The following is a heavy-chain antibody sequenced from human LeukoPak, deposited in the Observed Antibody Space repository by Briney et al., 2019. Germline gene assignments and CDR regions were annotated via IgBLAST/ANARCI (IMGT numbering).Heavy chain of an antibody. CDR3: ARVRRYDSSGYN. Sequence: SGTLSLTCTVSGGSISSGGYYWSWSRQHPGKGLAWIGDIYYSGRNYYNPSLKSRVTISVDTSKNQFSLKLSSVTAADTAVYYCARVRRYDSSGYNWGQGTLVTVSS. CDR1: GGSISSGGYY. CDR2: IYYSGRN. D-gene: IGHD3-22*01. J-gene: IGHJ4*02. V-gene: IGHV4-31*03.